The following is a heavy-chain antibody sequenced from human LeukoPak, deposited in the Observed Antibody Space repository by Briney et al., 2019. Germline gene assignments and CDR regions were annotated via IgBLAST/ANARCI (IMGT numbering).Heavy chain of an antibody. Sequence: SETLSLTCSVSGASISSSSYYWGWIRQPPGKGLEWIGNIYYSGSTYYNPSLKSRLTISVDASSNHFSLKLSSVTAADTAVYYCARHSSEYGDYVFDYWGQGTLVTVSS. J-gene: IGHJ4*02. CDR1: GASISSSSYY. CDR3: ARHSSEYGDYVFDY. D-gene: IGHD4-17*01. CDR2: IYYSGST. V-gene: IGHV4-39*01.